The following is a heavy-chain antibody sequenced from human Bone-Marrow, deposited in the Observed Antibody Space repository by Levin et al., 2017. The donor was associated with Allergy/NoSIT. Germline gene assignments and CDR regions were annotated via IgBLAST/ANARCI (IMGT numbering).Heavy chain of an antibody. J-gene: IGHJ4*02. CDR3: ARSTPNYYDNAGYFDS. CDR2: YYFSGST. Sequence: MSSETLSLTCIVSGGSITSSSFQWSWLRQSPGKGLEWIGTYYFSGSTYYNPSLKSRVTISVDLSKNQFSLNLRSVAAAESAVYCCARSTPNYYDNAGYFDSWGQGILVAVSS. V-gene: IGHV4-39*07. CDR1: GGSITSSSFQ. D-gene: IGHD3-22*01.